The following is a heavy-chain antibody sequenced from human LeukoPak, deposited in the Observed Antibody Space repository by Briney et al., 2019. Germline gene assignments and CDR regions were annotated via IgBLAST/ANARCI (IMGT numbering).Heavy chain of an antibody. J-gene: IGHJ4*02. CDR2: IDPSDSYT. CDR1: GYSFTSYW. D-gene: IGHD3-22*01. CDR3: ARSPSPYDSSGYYYENY. Sequence: GESLQISCKGSGYSFTSYWISWVRQMPGKGLEWMGRIDPSDSYTNYSPSFQGHVTISADKSISTAYLQWSSLKASDTAMYYCARSPSPYDSSGYYYENYWGQGTLVTVSS. V-gene: IGHV5-10-1*01.